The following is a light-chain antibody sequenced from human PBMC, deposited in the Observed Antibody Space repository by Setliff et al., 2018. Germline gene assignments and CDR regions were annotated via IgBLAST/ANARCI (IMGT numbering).Light chain of an antibody. CDR3: AVWHHSLDGPV. Sequence: QSVLTQPPSASGTPGQRVTISCSGSYANIALHTANWYRQVPGTAPKLLIYNNSQRPSGVPDRFSGSKSGTSASLAISGLQSEDEADYYCAVWHHSLDGPVFGGGTKVTVL. J-gene: IGLJ2*01. CDR2: NNS. V-gene: IGLV1-44*01. CDR1: YANIALHT.